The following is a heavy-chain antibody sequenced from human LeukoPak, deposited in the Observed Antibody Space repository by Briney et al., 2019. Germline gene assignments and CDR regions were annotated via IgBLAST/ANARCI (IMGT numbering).Heavy chain of an antibody. V-gene: IGHV1-24*01. CDR2: FDPEDGET. CDR3: ATVGWDLLHPDY. J-gene: IGHJ4*02. Sequence: ASVKVSCKVSGYTLTELSMHWVRQAPGKGLEWMGGFDPEDGETIYAQKFQGRVTMTEDTSTDTAYMELSSLRSEDTAVYYCATVGWDLLHPDYWGQGTLVTVSS. CDR1: GYTLTELS. D-gene: IGHD1-26*01.